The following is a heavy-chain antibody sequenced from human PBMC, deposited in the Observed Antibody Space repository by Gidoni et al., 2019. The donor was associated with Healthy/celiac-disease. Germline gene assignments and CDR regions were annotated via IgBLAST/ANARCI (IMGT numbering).Heavy chain of an antibody. CDR1: GGSIRLCSYY. J-gene: IGHJ5*02. CDR2: IYYSGST. V-gene: IGHV4-39*01. CDR3: ARGGGSGWSENWFDP. D-gene: IGHD6-19*01. Sequence: QLQLQESGPGLVKPSETLSLTCTVSGGSIRLCSYYWGGIRPPPGKGLEWIGSIYYSGSTYYNPSLESRVTISVDTSKNQFSLKLSSVTAADTAVYYCARGGGSGWSENWFDPWGQGTLVTVSS.